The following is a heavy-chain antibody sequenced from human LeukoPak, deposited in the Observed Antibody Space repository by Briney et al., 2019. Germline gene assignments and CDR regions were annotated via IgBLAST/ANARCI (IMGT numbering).Heavy chain of an antibody. CDR1: GYTFTCYY. J-gene: IGHJ4*02. D-gene: IGHD3-3*01. CDR2: INPNSGGT. Sequence: VASVKVSCKASGYTFTCYYMHWVRQAPGQGLEWMRWINPNSGGTNYAQKFQGRVTMTRDTSISTAYMELSRLRSDDTAVYCCARGSDDFWSGYSPSYWGQGTLVTVSS. CDR3: ARGSDDFWSGYSPSY. V-gene: IGHV1-2*02.